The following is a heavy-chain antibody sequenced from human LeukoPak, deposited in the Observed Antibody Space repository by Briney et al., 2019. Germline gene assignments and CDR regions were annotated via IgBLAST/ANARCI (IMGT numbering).Heavy chain of an antibody. D-gene: IGHD3-9*01. CDR2: IHYIGST. V-gene: IGHV4-59*01. Sequence: SETLSLTCTVSGGSINYYYWSWIRQPPGKGLEWIGYIHYIGSTNYNPSPKSRVTISVDASKNQFSLKLSSVTAADTAVYYCARGSAYYDILTGYSPDYYYYMDVWGKGTTVTVSS. J-gene: IGHJ6*03. CDR3: ARGSAYYDILTGYSPDYYYYMDV. CDR1: GGSINYYY.